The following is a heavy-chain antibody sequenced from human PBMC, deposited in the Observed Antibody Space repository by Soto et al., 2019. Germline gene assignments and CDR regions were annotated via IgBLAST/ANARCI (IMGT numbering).Heavy chain of an antibody. Sequence: SETLSLTCTVSGGSISSYYWSWIRQPPGKGLEWIGYIYYNVNTNYNPSLKSRVTISVDTSNNQISLKLSPVNPAEHAGFYCGRRGSLHVDYDYWGEGPVVSV. CDR3: GRRGSLHVDYDY. J-gene: IGHJ4*02. V-gene: IGHV4-59*01. CDR1: GGSISSYY. D-gene: IGHD4-17*01. CDR2: IYYNVNT.